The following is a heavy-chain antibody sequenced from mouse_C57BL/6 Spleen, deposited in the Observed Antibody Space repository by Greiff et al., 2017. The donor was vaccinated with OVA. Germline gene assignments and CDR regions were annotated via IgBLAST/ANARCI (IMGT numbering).Heavy chain of an antibody. CDR1: GFSLTSYG. D-gene: IGHD1-1*01. CDR2: IWSGGST. V-gene: IGHV2-2*01. CDR3: ARNQLSTVVGYFDV. J-gene: IGHJ1*03. Sequence: VQLQQSGPGLVQPSQSLSITCTVSGFSLTSYGVHWVRQSPGKGLEWLGVIWSGGSTDYNAAFISRLSISKDNSKSQVFLKMNSLQADDTAIYYCARNQLSTVVGYFDVWGTGTTVTVSS.